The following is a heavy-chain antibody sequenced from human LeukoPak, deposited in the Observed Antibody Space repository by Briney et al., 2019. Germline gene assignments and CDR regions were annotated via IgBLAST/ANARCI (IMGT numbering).Heavy chain of an antibody. V-gene: IGHV3-53*04. CDR3: ARGREKYCSSDGCWFDP. D-gene: IGHD2-2*01. Sequence: GGSLRLSCAASGFPVSSNYMSWVRQAPGKGLEWVSVIYSGGSTYYAHSVKGRFTISRHNSKNTLYLQMNSPSAGDTAVYYCARGREKYCSSDGCWFDPGGQGTLVTVSS. CDR2: IYSGGST. J-gene: IGHJ5*02. CDR1: GFPVSSNY.